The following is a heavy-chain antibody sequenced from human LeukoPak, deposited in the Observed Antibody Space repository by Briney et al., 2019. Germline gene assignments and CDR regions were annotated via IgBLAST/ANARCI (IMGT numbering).Heavy chain of an antibody. J-gene: IGHJ6*04. CDR1: GFTLSAYW. D-gene: IGHD3-16*01. V-gene: IGHV3-7*03. CDR3: ARDHWGPDV. Sequence: SGGSLRLSCAVSGFTLSAYWMTWVRQAPGKGLEWVANIKQDGSEKYYVDSVKGRFTISRDNAKNSLYLQMNSLRAEDTAVYYCARDHWGPDVWGKGTTVTVSS. CDR2: IKQDGSEK.